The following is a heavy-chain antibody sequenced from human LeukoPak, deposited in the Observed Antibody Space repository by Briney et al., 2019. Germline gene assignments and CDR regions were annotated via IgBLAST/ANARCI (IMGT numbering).Heavy chain of an antibody. D-gene: IGHD6-19*01. CDR1: GFTFSSCV. V-gene: IGHV3-23*01. J-gene: IGHJ4*02. Sequence: GGSLRLSCAASGFTFSSCVMNWVRQAPGKGLEWVSTISGSGDSTYYAESVKGRFTISRDNTKNSLYLQMNSLRAEDTAVYYCLGGTGWIFDYWGQGTLVTVSS. CDR3: LGGTGWIFDY. CDR2: ISGSGDST.